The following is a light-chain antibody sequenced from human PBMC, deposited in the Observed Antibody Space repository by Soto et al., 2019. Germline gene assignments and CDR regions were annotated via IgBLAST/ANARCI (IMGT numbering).Light chain of an antibody. Sequence: QSAVTQPASVSGSPGQSITISCTGTSGDIGGYNYVSWYQQHPGKAPKLLISDVTNRPSGVSNRFSGSKSGNTASLTISGLQAEDEADYYCSSYTTNITPVVFGGGTKLTVL. V-gene: IGLV2-14*03. J-gene: IGLJ2*01. CDR2: DVT. CDR3: SSYTTNITPVV. CDR1: SGDIGGYNY.